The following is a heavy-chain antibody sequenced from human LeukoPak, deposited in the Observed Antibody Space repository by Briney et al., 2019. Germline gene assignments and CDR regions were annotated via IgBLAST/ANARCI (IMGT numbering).Heavy chain of an antibody. Sequence: SETLSLTCTASGGSISSYYWSWIRQPPGKGLERIGYIYTSGSTNYNPSLKSRVTISVDTSKNQFSLKLSSVTAADTAVYYCARLGVQNWFDPWGQGTLVTVSS. CDR2: IYTSGST. V-gene: IGHV4-4*09. D-gene: IGHD1-26*01. CDR3: ARLGVQNWFDP. CDR1: GGSISSYY. J-gene: IGHJ5*02.